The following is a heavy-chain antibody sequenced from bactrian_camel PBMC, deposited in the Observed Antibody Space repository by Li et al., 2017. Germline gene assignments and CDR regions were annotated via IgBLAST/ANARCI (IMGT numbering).Heavy chain of an antibody. V-gene: IGHV3S1*01. D-gene: IGHD8*01. CDR2: IDTLHTP. J-gene: IGHJ4*01. CDR1: GFTLTPNC. Sequence: QVQLVESGGGSVQAGGSLRLSCKASGFTLTPNCVAWFRQAPGKEREGVAAIDTLHTPRYAKSVEGRFTISKDNAKSTLYLQMNSLKPEDSAMYYCAARTNCFSGSWSRTYEYDYWGQGTQVTV. CDR3: AARTNCFSGSWSRTYEYDY.